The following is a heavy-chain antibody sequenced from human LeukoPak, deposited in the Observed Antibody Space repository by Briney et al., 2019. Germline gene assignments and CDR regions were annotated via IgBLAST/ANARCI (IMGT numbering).Heavy chain of an antibody. D-gene: IGHD5-18*01. Sequence: PGASLRLSCAASGFTFSSYAMGWVRQAPGKGLEWVSAISGSGGSTYYADSVKGRFTISRDNSKNTLYLQMNSLRAEDTAVYYCAKDSSGYSYGTIDYWGQGTLVTVSS. CDR2: ISGSGGST. V-gene: IGHV3-23*01. CDR1: GFTFSSYA. J-gene: IGHJ4*02. CDR3: AKDSSGYSYGTIDY.